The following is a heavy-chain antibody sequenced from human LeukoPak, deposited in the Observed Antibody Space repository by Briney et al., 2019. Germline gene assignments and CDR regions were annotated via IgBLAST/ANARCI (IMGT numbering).Heavy chain of an antibody. Sequence: SVKVSCKASGGTFSSYAISWVRQAPGQGLEWMGGTIPIFGTANYAQKFQGRVTITADESTSTAYMELSSLRSEDTAVYYCARDRVVPAVRGGWFDPWGQGTLVTVSS. D-gene: IGHD2-2*01. CDR1: GGTFSSYA. CDR3: ARDRVVPAVRGGWFDP. V-gene: IGHV1-69*13. CDR2: TIPIFGTA. J-gene: IGHJ5*02.